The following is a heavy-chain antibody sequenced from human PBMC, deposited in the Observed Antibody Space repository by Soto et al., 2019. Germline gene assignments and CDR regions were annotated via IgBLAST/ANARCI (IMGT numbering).Heavy chain of an antibody. J-gene: IGHJ3*02. V-gene: IGHV4-59*08. D-gene: IGHD2-15*01. Sequence: SETLSLTCTVSGGSISSYYWSWIRQPPGKGLEWIGYIYYSGSTNYSPSLKSRVTISVDTSKNQFSLKLSSVTAADTAVYYCARGGGRRPFDIWGQGTMVTVSS. CDR3: ARGGGRRPFDI. CDR2: IYYSGST. CDR1: GGSISSYY.